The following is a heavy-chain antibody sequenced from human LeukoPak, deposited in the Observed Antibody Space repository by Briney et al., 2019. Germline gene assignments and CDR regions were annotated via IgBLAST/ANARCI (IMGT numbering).Heavy chain of an antibody. V-gene: IGHV1-18*01. CDR1: GYTFTSYG. CDR2: ISAYNGNT. Sequence: ASVKVSCKASGYTFTSYGISWVRQAPGQGLEWMGWISAYNGNTNYAQKLQGRVTMTTDTSTSTAYMELRSLRSDDTAVYYCARVPVERWLQFWAEYYFDYWGQGTLVTVSS. D-gene: IGHD5-24*01. CDR3: ARVPVERWLQFWAEYYFDY. J-gene: IGHJ4*02.